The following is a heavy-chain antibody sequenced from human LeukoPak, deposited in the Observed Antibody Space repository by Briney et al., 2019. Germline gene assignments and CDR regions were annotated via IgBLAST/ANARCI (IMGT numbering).Heavy chain of an antibody. D-gene: IGHD6-6*01. CDR2: ISSGSRRI. J-gene: IGHJ4*02. V-gene: IGHV3-21*06. Sequence: ETLSLTCAVYGGSFGGYYWSWIRQPPGKGLEWVSSISSGSRRIHYADSMRGRFTISRDNAKSSVYLQMHNLRVEDTATYFCARVVLDHFWGRGTLVTVSS. CDR1: GGSFGGYY. CDR3: ARVVLDHF.